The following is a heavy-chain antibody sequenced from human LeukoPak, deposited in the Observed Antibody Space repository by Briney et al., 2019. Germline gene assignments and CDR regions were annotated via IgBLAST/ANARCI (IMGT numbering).Heavy chain of an antibody. CDR2: INPNSGVT. CDR1: GYTFTGYY. J-gene: IGHJ4*02. V-gene: IGHV1-2*02. Sequence: ASVKVSCKASGYTFTGYYVHWVRQAPGQGPEWMGWINPNSGVTNYAQKFQGRVTLTRDTSITTAYMELSRLNSDDTAVYYCPRDVSRSRDYWGQGTLVTVSS. CDR3: PRDVSRSRDY. D-gene: IGHD2-8*01.